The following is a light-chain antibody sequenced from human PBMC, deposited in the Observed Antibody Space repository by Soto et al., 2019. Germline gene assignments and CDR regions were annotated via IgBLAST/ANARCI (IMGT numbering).Light chain of an antibody. CDR3: AAWDDSLSGSL. V-gene: IGLV1-47*01. CDR2: RNN. CDR1: SSNIGSNY. Sequence: QLVLTQPPSASGTPGQRVTISCSGSSSNIGSNYVYWYQQLPGTAPKLLIYRNNQRPSGVPDRFSGSKPGTSASLAISGLRSEDEADYYCAAWDDSLSGSLFGGGTKLTVL. J-gene: IGLJ3*02.